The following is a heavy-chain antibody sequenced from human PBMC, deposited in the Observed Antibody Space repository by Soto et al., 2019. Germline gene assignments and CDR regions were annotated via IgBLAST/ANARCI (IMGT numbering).Heavy chain of an antibody. J-gene: IGHJ4*02. Sequence: EVQLVESEGGLVQPGGSLRLSCEASGFIFTTSDMSWVRQAPGKGLEWISSITITGDTTHYADSVKGRFTISRDNSRNTGYLQMNSRRVEHMAVYYCAKGGGGDHGYWGQGTLVAVSS. V-gene: IGHV3-23*04. CDR3: AKGGGGDHGY. CDR1: GFIFTTSD. CDR2: ITITGDTT. D-gene: IGHD2-21*02.